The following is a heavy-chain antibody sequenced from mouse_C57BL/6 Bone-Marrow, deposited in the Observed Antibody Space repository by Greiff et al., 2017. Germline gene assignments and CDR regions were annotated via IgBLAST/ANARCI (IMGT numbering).Heavy chain of an antibody. CDR3: TRSLITTVVAPYAMDY. D-gene: IGHD1-1*01. Sequence: DVKLQESGTVLARPGASVKMSCKTSGYTFTSYWMHWVKQRPGQGLEWIGAIYPGNSDTSYNQKFKGKAKLTAVTSASTAYMELSSMTNEDSAVSYCTRSLITTVVAPYAMDYWGQGTSVTVSS. CDR1: GYTFTSYW. CDR2: IYPGNSDT. V-gene: IGHV1-5*01. J-gene: IGHJ4*01.